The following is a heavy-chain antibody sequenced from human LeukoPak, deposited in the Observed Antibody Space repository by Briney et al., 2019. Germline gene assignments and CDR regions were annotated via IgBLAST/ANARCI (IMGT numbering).Heavy chain of an antibody. J-gene: IGHJ4*02. CDR3: AHSRGQQLGDYLDY. D-gene: IGHD6-13*01. Sequence: SWVRQPPGKALEWLALIYWNGDKRYSPSLKSRLTITKDTSKNQVVLTLTNMDPADTATYYCAHSRGQQLGDYLDYWGRGTLVTVSS. V-gene: IGHV2-5*01. CDR2: IYWNGDK.